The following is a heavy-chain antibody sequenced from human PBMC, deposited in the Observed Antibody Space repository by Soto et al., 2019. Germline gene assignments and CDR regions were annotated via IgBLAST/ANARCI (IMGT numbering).Heavy chain of an antibody. Sequence: LSLTCAVSGGSISSSNWRSWVRQPPGKGLEWVAFILDDGNNKYYADSVKGRFTISRDNSMNTLYLQMNTLRAEDTAIYYCAKVSSSWYAGFFDLWGQGTLVTVSS. CDR3: AKVSSSWYAGFFDL. CDR2: ILDDGNNK. V-gene: IGHV3-30*18. D-gene: IGHD6-13*01. J-gene: IGHJ4*02. CDR1: GGSISSSNW.